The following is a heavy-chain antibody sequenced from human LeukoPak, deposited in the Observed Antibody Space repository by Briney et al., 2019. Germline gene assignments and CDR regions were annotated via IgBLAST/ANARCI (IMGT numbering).Heavy chain of an antibody. Sequence: GESLKIFCKGSGYSFTTYRIGWVRQMPGKGLEWMGVISPGDSDTRYSPSFQGQVTISADKSISTAYLQWSSLKASDTAMYYCARHLDDSSGYYYRTMYYFDYWGQGTLVTVSS. V-gene: IGHV5-51*01. CDR3: ARHLDDSSGYYYRTMYYFDY. D-gene: IGHD3-22*01. J-gene: IGHJ4*02. CDR2: ISPGDSDT. CDR1: GYSFTTYR.